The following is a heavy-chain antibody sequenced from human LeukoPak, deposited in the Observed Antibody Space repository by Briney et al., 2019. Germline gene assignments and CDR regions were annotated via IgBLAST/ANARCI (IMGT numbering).Heavy chain of an antibody. CDR1: GGSFSGYY. V-gene: IGHV4-34*01. J-gene: IGHJ4*02. CDR3: ARRGERFGELLTFDY. Sequence: SETLSLTCAVYGGSFSGYYWSWIRQPPGKGLEWIGEINHSGSTNYNPSLKSRVTISVDTSKNQFSLKLSSVTAADTAVYYCARRGERFGELLTFDYWGQGTLVTVSS. D-gene: IGHD3-10*01. CDR2: INHSGST.